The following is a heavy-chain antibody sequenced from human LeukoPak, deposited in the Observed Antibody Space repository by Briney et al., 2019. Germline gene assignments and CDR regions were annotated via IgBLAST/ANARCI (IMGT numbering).Heavy chain of an antibody. Sequence: PSETLSLTCTVSGDSINSHYWSWIRQPAGKGLEWIGRIYVVGSTNYNPSLKSRVSMSGDMSKNQISLKLSSVTAADTAVYYCARGLGSPSDYWGQGTLVTVSS. CDR2: IYVVGST. CDR1: GDSINSHY. J-gene: IGHJ4*02. CDR3: ARGLGSPSDY. D-gene: IGHD3-16*01. V-gene: IGHV4-4*07.